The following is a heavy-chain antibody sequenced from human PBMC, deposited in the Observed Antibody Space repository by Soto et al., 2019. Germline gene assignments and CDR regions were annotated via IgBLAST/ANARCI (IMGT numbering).Heavy chain of an antibody. Sequence: EVQLLESGGGLVQPGGSLRLCCAASGFRFSSKAMSWVRQAPGKGLEWVSIISGSGSSTYYTDSLKGRFTISRDNSKNMVYLEMNYLRAEDTAVYYCAKENGFQFVNFGASGFDYWGQGSLVSVSS. CDR3: AKENGFQFVNFGASGFDY. CDR2: ISGSGSST. D-gene: IGHD6-6*01. V-gene: IGHV3-23*01. CDR1: GFRFSSKA. J-gene: IGHJ4*02.